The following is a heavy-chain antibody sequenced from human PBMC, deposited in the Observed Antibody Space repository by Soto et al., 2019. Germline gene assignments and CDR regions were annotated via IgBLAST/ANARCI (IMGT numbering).Heavy chain of an antibody. CDR3: ARDGHGMDV. CDR1: GGSVSSGSYE. V-gene: IGHV4-61*01. Sequence: TLSLTCTVSGGSVSSGSYEWTWIRQPPGKGLEWIGYIHVSGSTNDNPSLKGRVAMSIDTSKNQFSLKLSSVTAADTAVYYCARDGHGMDVWGQGTKVTVSS. J-gene: IGHJ6*02. CDR2: IHVSGST.